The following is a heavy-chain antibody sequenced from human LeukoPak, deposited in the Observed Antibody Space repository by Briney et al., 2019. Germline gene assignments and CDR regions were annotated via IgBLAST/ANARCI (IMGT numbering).Heavy chain of an antibody. CDR1: GYTFTSYV. J-gene: IGHJ4*02. D-gene: IGHD5-18*01. V-gene: IGHV1-8*01. Sequence: ASVKVSCKASGYTFTSYVINWVRQATGQGPEWMGWMNSNSGNTGYAQKFQGRVTMTRNTSISTAYMELSRLRSEDTAVYYCARGGHKIQLWLWDDYWGQGTLVTVSS. CDR2: MNSNSGNT. CDR3: ARGGHKIQLWLWDDY.